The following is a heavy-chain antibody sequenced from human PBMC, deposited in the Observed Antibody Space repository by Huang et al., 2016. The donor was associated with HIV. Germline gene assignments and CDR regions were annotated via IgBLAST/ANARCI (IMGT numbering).Heavy chain of an antibody. CDR2: IGSDSSYI. J-gene: IGHJ5*02. CDR1: GFAFSSYG. D-gene: IGHD6-19*01. Sequence: EVELVESGGGLVKPGGSLSLSCAASGFAFSSYGMNWVRQAPGKGLEWVAFIGSDSSYIYYADAVKGRVTISRDNAKSSIDLQLDSLRAEDTAVYYCAYQQWLVGGLNHWGQGTLVVVSS. CDR3: AYQQWLVGGLNH. V-gene: IGHV3-21*02.